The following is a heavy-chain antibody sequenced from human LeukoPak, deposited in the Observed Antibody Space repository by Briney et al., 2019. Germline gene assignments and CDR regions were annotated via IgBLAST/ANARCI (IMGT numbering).Heavy chain of an antibody. D-gene: IGHD3-22*01. CDR1: GGSISSGGYY. CDR2: IYYSGST. V-gene: IGHV4-61*08. J-gene: IGHJ4*02. CDR3: ARARLTYDSSGYYPDY. Sequence: SETLSLTCTVSGGSISSGGYYWSWIRQPPGKGLEWIGYIYYSGSTNYNPSLKSRVTISVDTSKNQFSLKLSSVTAADTAVYYCARARLTYDSSGYYPDYWGQGTLVTVSS.